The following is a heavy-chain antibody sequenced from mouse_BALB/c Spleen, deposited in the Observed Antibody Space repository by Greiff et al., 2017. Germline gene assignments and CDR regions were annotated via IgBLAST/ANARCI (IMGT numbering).Heavy chain of an antibody. J-gene: IGHJ2*01. V-gene: IGHV1-54*01. D-gene: IGHD1-1*02. Sequence: VQLKQSGAELVRPGTSVKVFCKASGYAFTNYLIEWVKQRPGQGLEWIGVINPGSGGTNYNEKFKGKATLTADKSSSTAYMQLSSLTSDDSAVYFCARYGRYYFDYWGQGTTLTVSS. CDR2: INPGSGGT. CDR3: ARYGRYYFDY. CDR1: GYAFTNYL.